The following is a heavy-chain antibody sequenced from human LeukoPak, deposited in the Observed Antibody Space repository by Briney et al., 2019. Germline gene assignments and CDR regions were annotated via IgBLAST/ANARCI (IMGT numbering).Heavy chain of an antibody. V-gene: IGHV3-23*01. CDR2: IKTDGTT. CDR3: AKDRGFWSGYLFHY. J-gene: IGHJ4*02. CDR1: GFTFSSYA. Sequence: GGSLRLSCRASGFTFSSYAMTWVRQAPGKGLEWVSVIKTDGTTDYADSVKGRLSISRENSNNTLYLQMNSLRAEDTAVYYCAKDRGFWSGYLFHYWGQGTLVTVSS. D-gene: IGHD3-3*01.